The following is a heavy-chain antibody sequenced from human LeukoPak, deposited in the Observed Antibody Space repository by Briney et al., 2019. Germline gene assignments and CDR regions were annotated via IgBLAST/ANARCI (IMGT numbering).Heavy chain of an antibody. V-gene: IGHV1-46*01. J-gene: IGHJ5*02. Sequence: GASVKVSCKASGYTFTIYYIHWVRQAPGQGLEWMGIINPSGGSTSYAQKFQGRVTMTRDTSTSTVYMELSSLRSEDTAVYYCARDDIVVVVAATHHWFDPWGQGTLVTVSS. D-gene: IGHD2-15*01. CDR1: GYTFTIYY. CDR3: ARDDIVVVVAATHHWFDP. CDR2: INPSGGST.